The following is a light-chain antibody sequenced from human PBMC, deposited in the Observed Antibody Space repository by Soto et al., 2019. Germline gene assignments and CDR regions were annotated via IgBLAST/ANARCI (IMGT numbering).Light chain of an antibody. Sequence: EIVWTQSPGTLSLSPGERATLSCRASQSVSSSFLAWYQQKPGQAPRLLIYGASSRATGIPDRFSGSGSGTDFTLTISRLEPEDVAVYYCQQYGSSPLTFGGWNKVEIK. V-gene: IGKV3-20*01. CDR3: QQYGSSPLT. J-gene: IGKJ4*01. CDR1: QSVSSSF. CDR2: GAS.